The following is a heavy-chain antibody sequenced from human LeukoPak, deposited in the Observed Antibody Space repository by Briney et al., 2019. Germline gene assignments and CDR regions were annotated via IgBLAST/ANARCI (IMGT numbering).Heavy chain of an antibody. CDR3: ARGPSIAARPRFDY. V-gene: IGHV4-34*01. Sequence: PSETLSLTCAVYGGSFSGYYWSWIRQPPGKGLEWIGEINHSGSTNYIPSLKSRVTISVDTSKNQFSLRLSSVTAADTAVYYCARGPSIAARPRFDYWGQGTLVTVSS. CDR1: GGSFSGYY. D-gene: IGHD6-6*01. J-gene: IGHJ4*02. CDR2: INHSGST.